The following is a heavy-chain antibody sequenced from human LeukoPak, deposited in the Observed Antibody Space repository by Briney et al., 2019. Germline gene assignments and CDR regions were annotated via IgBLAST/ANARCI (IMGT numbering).Heavy chain of an antibody. CDR1: GFTFSSYG. CDR3: AKASRYCSGGSCYPEFDY. D-gene: IGHD2-15*01. Sequence: GGSLRLSCAASGFTFSSYGMHWVRQAPGKGLEWVAVISYDGSNKYYADSVKGRFTISRDNSKNTLYLQMNSLRAEDTAVYYCAKASRYCSGGSCYPEFDYWGQGTLVTVSS. CDR2: ISYDGSNK. J-gene: IGHJ4*02. V-gene: IGHV3-30*18.